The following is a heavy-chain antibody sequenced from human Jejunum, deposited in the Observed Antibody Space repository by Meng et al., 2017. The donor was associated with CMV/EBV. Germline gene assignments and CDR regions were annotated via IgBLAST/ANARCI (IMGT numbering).Heavy chain of an antibody. V-gene: IGHV4-39*07. CDR2: IYYTGST. D-gene: IGHD6-6*01. CDR1: GDSSSSSNYY. Sequence: QLPLKASGPERVKPSVPLPPPGTASGDSSSSSNYYCCWIRQSPGKGLEWIGSIYYTGSTYYNPSLKSRLTISIDTSKNQFSLKLSSVTAADTAIYYCARGLSTSSSGYWGQGTLVTVSS. J-gene: IGHJ4*02. CDR3: ARGLSTSSSGY.